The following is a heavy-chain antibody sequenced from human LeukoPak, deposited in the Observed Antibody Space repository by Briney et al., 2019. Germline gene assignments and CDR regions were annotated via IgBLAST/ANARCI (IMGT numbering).Heavy chain of an antibody. V-gene: IGHV3-23*01. D-gene: IGHD5-18*01. J-gene: IGHJ4*02. CDR3: VNGYTYGQY. CDR1: GFSFSSYA. CDR2: ISGSGDNT. Sequence: GGSLRLSCAASGFSFSSYAMNWVRQAPGKGLEWVSTISGSGDNTYYADSVKGRFTISRDNAKNTLYLQMNSLRAEDTAAYFCVNGYTYGQYWGQGTLVTVSS.